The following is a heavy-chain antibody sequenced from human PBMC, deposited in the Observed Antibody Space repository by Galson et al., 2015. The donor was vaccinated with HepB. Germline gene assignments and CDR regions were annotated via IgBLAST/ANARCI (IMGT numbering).Heavy chain of an antibody. D-gene: IGHD2-15*01. V-gene: IGHV1-69*13. J-gene: IGHJ4*02. Sequence: SVKVSCKASGGTFSSYAISWVRQAPGQGLEWMGGIIPIFGTANYAQKFQGRVTITADESTSTAYMELSSLRSEDTAVYYCARAGCSGGSCYPGADYWGQGTLVTVSS. CDR3: ARAGCSGGSCYPGADY. CDR1: GGTFSSYA. CDR2: IIPIFGTA.